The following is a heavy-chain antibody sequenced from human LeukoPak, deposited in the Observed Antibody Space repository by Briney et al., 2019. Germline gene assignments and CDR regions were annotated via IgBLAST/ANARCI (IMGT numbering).Heavy chain of an antibody. Sequence: GGSLRLSCAASGFTFSSHAMSWVRQAPGKGLVWVSRVDGVGRVTKYTDSAKGRFTISRDNAKNTVNLQMNSLRAEDTVVEYCTTGGSYFFDYWGQGTLVTVYS. CDR3: TTGGSYFFDY. CDR2: VDGVGRVT. CDR1: GFTFSSHA. V-gene: IGHV3-74*01. J-gene: IGHJ4*02. D-gene: IGHD1-1*01.